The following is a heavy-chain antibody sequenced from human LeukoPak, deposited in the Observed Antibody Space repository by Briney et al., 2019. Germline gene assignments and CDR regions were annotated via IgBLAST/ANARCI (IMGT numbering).Heavy chain of an antibody. Sequence: ASVKVSCKASGYTFTSYDISWVRQAPGQGLERVGWISAYNGNTNYAQNLQGRVIMTTDTSTSTAYMELRSLRSDDTAVYYCARAQIAVPVKVDYWGQGTLVTVSS. CDR3: ARAQIAVPVKVDY. D-gene: IGHD6-19*01. J-gene: IGHJ4*02. V-gene: IGHV1-18*01. CDR2: ISAYNGNT. CDR1: GYTFTSYD.